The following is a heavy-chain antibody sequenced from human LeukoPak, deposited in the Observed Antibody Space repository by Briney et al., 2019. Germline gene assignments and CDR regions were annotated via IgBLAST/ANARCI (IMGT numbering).Heavy chain of an antibody. Sequence: PGGSLRLSCAASGFTFDDYAMHWVRQAPGKGLEWVSGISWNSGSIGYADSVKGRFTISRDNAKNSLYLQMNSLRAEDMALYYCAKEHSSGHFDYWGQGTLVTVSS. CDR1: GFTFDDYA. V-gene: IGHV3-9*03. J-gene: IGHJ4*02. D-gene: IGHD6-19*01. CDR2: ISWNSGSI. CDR3: AKEHSSGHFDY.